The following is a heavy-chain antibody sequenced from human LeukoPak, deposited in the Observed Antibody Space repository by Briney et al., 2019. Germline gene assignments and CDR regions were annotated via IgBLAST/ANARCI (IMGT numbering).Heavy chain of an antibody. CDR3: ARDQGYDSSISQI. CDR2: INPNSGGT. V-gene: IGHV1-2*02. CDR1: GYSFTGYY. J-gene: IGHJ4*02. D-gene: IGHD3-22*01. Sequence: ASVKVSCKASGYSFTGYYMHWVRQAPGQGLEWMGWINPNSGGTNYAQKFQGRVTMTRDTSISTAYMELSRLRSDDTAVYYCARDQGYDSSISQIWGQGTLVTVSS.